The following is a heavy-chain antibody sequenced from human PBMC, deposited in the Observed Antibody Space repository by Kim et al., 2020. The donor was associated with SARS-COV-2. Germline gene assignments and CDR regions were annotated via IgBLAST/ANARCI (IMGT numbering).Heavy chain of an antibody. CDR3: AREITIFVVALAWFDP. V-gene: IGHV1-2*06. D-gene: IGHD3-3*01. CDR1: GYTFTGYY. CDR2: INPNSGGT. Sequence: ASVKVSCKASGYTFTGYYMHWVRQAPGQGLEWMGRINPNSGGTNYAQKFQGRVTMTRDTSISTAYMELSRLRSDDTAVYYCAREITIFVVALAWFDPWGQGTLVTVSS. J-gene: IGHJ5*02.